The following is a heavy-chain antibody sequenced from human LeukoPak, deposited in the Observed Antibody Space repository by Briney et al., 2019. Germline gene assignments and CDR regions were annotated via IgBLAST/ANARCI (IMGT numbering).Heavy chain of an antibody. Sequence: ASVKVSCKASGYTFTSYYMHWVRQTPGQGLEGMGWMNPNSGNTGYAQKFQGRVTMTRNTSISTAYMELSSLKSEDTAVYYCARGRQSHYFQHWGQGTLVTVSS. CDR1: GYTFTSYY. CDR2: MNPNSGNT. V-gene: IGHV1-8*02. CDR3: ARGRQSHYFQH. D-gene: IGHD6-19*01. J-gene: IGHJ1*01.